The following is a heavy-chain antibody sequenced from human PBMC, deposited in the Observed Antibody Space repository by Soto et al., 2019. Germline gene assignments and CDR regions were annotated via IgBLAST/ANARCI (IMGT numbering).Heavy chain of an antibody. J-gene: IGHJ3*01. D-gene: IGHD7-27*01. CDR1: GFTFTNYA. CDR2: ISYDGSHK. Sequence: GGSLRLSCAASGFTFTNYAIHWVRQAPGKGLEWVAVISYDGSHKYYADSVKGRFTISRDNSKNTLYLQMNSLRVEDTAVYYCARKGDPTNWGSGNAFDVWGRGTMVTVSS. V-gene: IGHV3-30-3*01. CDR3: ARKGDPTNWGSGNAFDV.